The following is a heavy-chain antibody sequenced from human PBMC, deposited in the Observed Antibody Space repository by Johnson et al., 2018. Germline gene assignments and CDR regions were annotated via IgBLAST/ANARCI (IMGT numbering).Heavy chain of an antibody. V-gene: IGHV3-9*01. Sequence: VQLVESGGGLVQPGRSLRLSCAASGFTFDDYAMHWVRQAPGKGLEWVSGISWNSCTIAYADSVKGRFTISRDNAKNSLYRQMNSLRAEDTALYYCAKDKVTGGTYAEPRGSYYYYYYMDVWGKGTTVTVSS. CDR2: ISWNSCTI. CDR3: AKDKVTGGTYAEPRGSYYYYYYMDV. D-gene: IGHD1-26*01. CDR1: GFTFDDYA. J-gene: IGHJ6*03.